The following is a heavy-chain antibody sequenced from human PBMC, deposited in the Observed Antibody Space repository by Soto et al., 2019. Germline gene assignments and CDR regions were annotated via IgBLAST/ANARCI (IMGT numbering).Heavy chain of an antibody. J-gene: IGHJ4*02. V-gene: IGHV3-74*01. CDR1: GFTFGNYW. Sequence: PGGSLRLSCAASGFTFGNYWMHWVRQARGKGLEWVSRMNSDGSTTNYADSVKGRFTVSRDNAKNTLYLQMTSLRAEDTAVYYCATAEVDYWGPGTLVTVSS. CDR3: ATAEVDY. CDR2: MNSDGSTT.